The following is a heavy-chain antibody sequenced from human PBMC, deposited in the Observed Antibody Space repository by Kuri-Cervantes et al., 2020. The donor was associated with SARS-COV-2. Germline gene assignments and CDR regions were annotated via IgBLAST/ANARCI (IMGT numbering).Heavy chain of an antibody. CDR3: ARGGGVRGLMVLFQWRGAGPLDF. CDR1: GYTFTDYY. CDR2: INPNSGGT. Sequence: ASVKVSCKASGYTFTDYYIHWVRQAPGQGLEWMGWINPNSGGTNYAQKFQGWVAMTRDTSLSTAYMELSRLRSDDTAVYYCARGGGVRGLMVLFQWRGAGPLDFWGQGTLVTVSS. D-gene: IGHD3-10*01. V-gene: IGHV1-2*04. J-gene: IGHJ4*02.